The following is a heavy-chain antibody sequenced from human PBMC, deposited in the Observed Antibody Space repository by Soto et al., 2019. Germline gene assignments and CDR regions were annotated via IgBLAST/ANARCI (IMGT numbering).Heavy chain of an antibody. CDR1: GGSISSSSYY. Sequence: SETLSLTCTVSGGSISSSSYYWGWIRQPPGKGLEWIGSIYYSGSTYYNPSLKSRVTISVDTSKNQFSLKLSSVTAADTAVYYCARRRRYYDSSGYLLYYFDYWGQGTLVTVSS. D-gene: IGHD3-22*01. V-gene: IGHV4-39*01. CDR2: IYYSGST. J-gene: IGHJ4*02. CDR3: ARRRRYYDSSGYLLYYFDY.